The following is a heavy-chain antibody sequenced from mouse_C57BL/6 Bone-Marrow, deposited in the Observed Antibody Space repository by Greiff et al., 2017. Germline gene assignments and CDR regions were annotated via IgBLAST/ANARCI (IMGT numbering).Heavy chain of an antibody. CDR1: GFTFSDYY. J-gene: IGHJ2*01. CDR2: ISNGGGST. V-gene: IGHV5-12*01. D-gene: IGHD1-1*01. Sequence: EVKLVESGGGLVQPGGSLKLSCAASGFTFSDYYMYWVRQTPEKRLEWVAYISNGGGSTYYPDTVKGRFTISRDNAKNTLDLQMSRLKSEDTAMYYCARHYYGSSFDYWGQGTTLTVSS. CDR3: ARHYYGSSFDY.